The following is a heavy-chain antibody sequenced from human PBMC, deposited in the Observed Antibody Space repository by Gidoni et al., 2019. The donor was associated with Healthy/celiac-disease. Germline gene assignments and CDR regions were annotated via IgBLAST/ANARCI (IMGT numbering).Heavy chain of an antibody. J-gene: IGHJ4*02. CDR3: TTERGEWWELFDY. CDR1: GFTFSNAW. V-gene: IGHV3-15*01. Sequence: EVQLVEAGGGLVKTGGSLRLSCAASGFTFSNAWMSWVRQAPGKGLEWVGRIKSKTDGGTTDYAAPVKGRFTISRDDSKNTLYLQMNSLKTEDTAVYYCTTERGEWWELFDYWGQGTLVTVSS. D-gene: IGHD2-15*01. CDR2: IKSKTDGGTT.